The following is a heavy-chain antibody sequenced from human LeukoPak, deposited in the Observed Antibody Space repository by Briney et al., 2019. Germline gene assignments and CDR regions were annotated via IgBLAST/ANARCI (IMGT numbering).Heavy chain of an antibody. V-gene: IGHV1-46*01. CDR2: INPSGGST. Sequence: ASVKVSCKASGYTFTSYYMHWVRQAPGQGLEWMGIINPSGGSTSYAQKFQGRVTMTRDTSTSTVYMELSSLRSEDTAVYYCARGDYSKSYYYYYGMDVWGQGTTVTVSS. J-gene: IGHJ6*02. CDR3: ARGDYSKSYYYYYGMDV. D-gene: IGHD4-11*01. CDR1: GYTFTSYY.